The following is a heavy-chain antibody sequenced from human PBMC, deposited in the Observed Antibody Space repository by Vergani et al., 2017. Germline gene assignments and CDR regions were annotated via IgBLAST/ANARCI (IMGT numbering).Heavy chain of an antibody. D-gene: IGHD3-22*01. Sequence: QVQLVQSGAEVKKPGSSVKVSCKASGGTFSSYALNWVRQAPGQGLEWMGSIIPSLATTIYAQKFQGRVTITADESTSTAYMELSSLRSEHTAVYYCARDQGGSSGFLEYFQHWGQGTLVTVSS. CDR1: GGTFSSYA. CDR3: ARDQGGSSGFLEYFQH. V-gene: IGHV1-69*11. J-gene: IGHJ1*01. CDR2: IIPSLATT.